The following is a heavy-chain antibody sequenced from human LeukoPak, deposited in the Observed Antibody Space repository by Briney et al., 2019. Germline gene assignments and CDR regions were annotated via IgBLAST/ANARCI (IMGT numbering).Heavy chain of an antibody. CDR2: IKQDGSEK. V-gene: IGHV3-7*01. J-gene: IGHJ4*02. CDR3: ARAFDSSGYYQGHFDY. CDR1: GFTFSSYW. D-gene: IGHD3-22*01. Sequence: GGSLRLSCAASGFTFSSYWMSWVRQAPGKGLEWVANIKQDGSEKYYVDSVKGRFTISRDNAKNSLYLQMNSLRAEDTAVYYCARAFDSSGYYQGHFDYWGQGTLVTVSS.